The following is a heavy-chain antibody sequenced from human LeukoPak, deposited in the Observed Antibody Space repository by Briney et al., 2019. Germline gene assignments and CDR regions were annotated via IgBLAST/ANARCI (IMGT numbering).Heavy chain of an antibody. CDR3: ARGISGRAYSSGWYSY. J-gene: IGHJ4*02. Sequence: SETLSLTCAVYGGSFSGYYWSWIRQPPGKGLEWIGSIYYSGSTYYNPSLQSRVTISVDTSKNQFSLKLNSVTAADTAVYYCARGISGRAYSSGWYSYWGQGTLVTVSS. CDR2: IYYSGST. V-gene: IGHV4-34*01. D-gene: IGHD6-19*01. CDR1: GGSFSGYY.